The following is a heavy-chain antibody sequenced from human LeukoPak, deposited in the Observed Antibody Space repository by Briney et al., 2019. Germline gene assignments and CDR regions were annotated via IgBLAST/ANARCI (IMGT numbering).Heavy chain of an antibody. D-gene: IGHD6-19*01. CDR2: IKQDGSEK. J-gene: IGHJ4*02. Sequence: GGSLRLSCAASGFTFSSYWMSWVRQAPGKGLEWVANIKQDGSEKYYVDSVKGRFTISRDNAKNTLCLQMNSLRAEDTAVYYCAREYGGWYGYFDYWGQGTLVTVSS. V-gene: IGHV3-7*05. CDR1: GFTFSSYW. CDR3: AREYGGWYGYFDY.